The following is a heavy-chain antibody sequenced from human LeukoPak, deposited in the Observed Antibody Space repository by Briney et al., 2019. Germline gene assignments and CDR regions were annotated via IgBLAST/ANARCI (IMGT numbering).Heavy chain of an antibody. V-gene: IGHV3-48*03. CDR1: GFTFSSYE. CDR2: ISSSGSAI. D-gene: IGHD6-19*01. Sequence: PGGSLRLSCAASGFTFSSYEMNWVRQAPGKGLEWVSKISSSGSAIYYADSVKGRFTISRDNAKSTLYLQMNSLRAEDTAVYYCARGGSLGYWGQGTLVTVPS. J-gene: IGHJ4*02. CDR3: ARGGSLGY.